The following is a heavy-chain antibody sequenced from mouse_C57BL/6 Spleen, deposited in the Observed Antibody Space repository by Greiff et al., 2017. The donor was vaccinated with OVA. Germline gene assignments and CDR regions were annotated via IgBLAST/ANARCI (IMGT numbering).Heavy chain of an antibody. J-gene: IGHJ1*03. D-gene: IGHD1-1*01. CDR3: AIDFITTIVVGYFDV. Sequence: DVMLVESGGGLVKPGGSLKLSCAASGFTFSSYAMSWVRQTPEKRLEWVATISDGGSYTYYPDNVKGRFTIPRDNAKNNLYLQMSHLKSEDTAMYDCAIDFITTIVVGYFDVWGTGTTVTVSS. CDR1: GFTFSSYA. V-gene: IGHV5-4*01. CDR2: ISDGGSYT.